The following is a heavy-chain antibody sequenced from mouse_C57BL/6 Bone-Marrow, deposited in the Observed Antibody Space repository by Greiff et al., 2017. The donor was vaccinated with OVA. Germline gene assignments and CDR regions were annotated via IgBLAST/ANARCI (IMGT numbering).Heavy chain of an antibody. D-gene: IGHD1-1*01. V-gene: IGHV1-9*01. CDR2: ILPGSGST. J-gene: IGHJ2*01. CDR1: GYTFTGYW. CDR3: ARNYGSSYHFDY. Sequence: VQLQQSGAELMKPGASVKLSCKATGYTFTGYWIEWVKQRPGHGLEWIGEILPGSGSTNYNGKFKGKATLTADKSSSTAYMQLSSLTSEDSAVYFCARNYGSSYHFDYWGQGTTLTVSS.